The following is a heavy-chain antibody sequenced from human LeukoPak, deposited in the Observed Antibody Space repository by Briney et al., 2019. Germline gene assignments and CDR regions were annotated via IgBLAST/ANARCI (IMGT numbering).Heavy chain of an antibody. J-gene: IGHJ5*02. CDR2: IYYSGST. CDR3: ARDSGTTGEVKFDP. CDR1: GGSISSDY. V-gene: IGHV4-59*12. D-gene: IGHD3-10*01. Sequence: PSETLSLTCTVSGGSISSDYWSWIRQPPGKGLEWIGYIYYSGSTNYNPSLESRVTMSVDTSKNKFSLKLSSVTAADTAVYYCARDSGTTGEVKFDPWGQGTLVTVSS.